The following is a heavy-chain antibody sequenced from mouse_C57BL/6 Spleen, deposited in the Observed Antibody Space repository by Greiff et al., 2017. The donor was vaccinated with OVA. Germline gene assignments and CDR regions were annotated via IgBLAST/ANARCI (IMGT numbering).Heavy chain of an antibody. V-gene: IGHV1-64*01. CDR1: GYTFTSYW. Sequence: QVQLKQPGAELVKPGASVKLSCKASGYTFTSYWMHWVKQRPGQGLEWIGMIHPNSGSTNYNEKFKSKATLTVDKSSSTAYMQLSSLTSEDSAVYYCARLWDAKDYWGQGTTLTVSS. CDR2: IHPNSGST. J-gene: IGHJ2*01. D-gene: IGHD4-1*01. CDR3: ARLWDAKDY.